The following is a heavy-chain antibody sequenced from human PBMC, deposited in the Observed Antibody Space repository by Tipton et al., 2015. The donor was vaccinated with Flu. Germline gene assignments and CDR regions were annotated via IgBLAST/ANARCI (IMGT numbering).Heavy chain of an antibody. Sequence: LRLSCTVSGGSISSGDYYWSWIRQPPGKGLEWIGYIYYSGSTYYNPSLKSRVTISVDTSKNQFSLKLSSVTAADTAVYYCASENVRSGRYFDYWGQGTLVTVSS. D-gene: IGHD1-1*01. CDR1: GGSISSGDYY. V-gene: IGHV4-30-4*01. CDR3: ASENVRSGRYFDY. J-gene: IGHJ4*02. CDR2: IYYSGST.